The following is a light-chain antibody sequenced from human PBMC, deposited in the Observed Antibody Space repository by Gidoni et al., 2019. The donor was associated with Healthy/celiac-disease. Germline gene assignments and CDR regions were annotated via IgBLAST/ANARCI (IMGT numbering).Light chain of an antibody. CDR3: QQYNSYPYS. V-gene: IGKV1-5*03. CDR2: KAS. CDR1: QSISSW. J-gene: IGKJ2*03. Sequence: DIQMTKPPSTLPASVGDRVTITCRASQSISSWLAWYQQKPGKAPKRLIYKASSLESGVPSRFSGSGSGTEFTLTISRLQPDDFATYYCQQYNSYPYSFGQGTKLEIK.